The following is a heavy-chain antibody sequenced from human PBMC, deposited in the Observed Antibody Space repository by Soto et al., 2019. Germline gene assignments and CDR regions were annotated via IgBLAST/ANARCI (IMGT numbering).Heavy chain of an antibody. CDR1: GYSFTSYW. J-gene: IGHJ3*02. CDR3: AIGSGCSGGSCYSGAFDI. V-gene: IGHV5-51*01. D-gene: IGHD2-15*01. CDR2: IYPGDSDT. Sequence: PGESLKISCKGSGYSFTSYWIGWVRQMPGKGLEWMGIIYPGDSDTRYSPSFQGQVTISADKSISTAYLQWSSLKASDTAMYYCAIGSGCSGGSCYSGAFDIWGQGTMVTVSS.